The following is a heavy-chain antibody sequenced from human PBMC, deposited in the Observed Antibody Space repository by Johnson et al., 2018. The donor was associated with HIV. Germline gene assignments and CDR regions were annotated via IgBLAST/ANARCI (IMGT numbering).Heavy chain of an antibody. D-gene: IGHD3-22*01. CDR2: ISTTTNTG. V-gene: IGHV3-48*04. J-gene: IGHJ3*02. CDR3: AKGDYYDSRAAFDI. CDR1: GFTFDDYG. Sequence: VQLVESGGGVVRPGGSLRLSCAASGFTFDDYGMSWVRQAPGKGLEWVSYISTTTNTGFFAGSVEGRFTISRDNAKNSLYLQMNSLRAEDTAVYYCAKGDYYDSRAAFDIWGQGTMVTVSS.